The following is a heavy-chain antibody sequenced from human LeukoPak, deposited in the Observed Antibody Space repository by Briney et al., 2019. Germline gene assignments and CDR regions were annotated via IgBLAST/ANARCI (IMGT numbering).Heavy chain of an antibody. Sequence: GGSLRLSCVASGFTFSNYAMGWLRQAPGKGLEWVSGISSGGGGTYYADSVKGRFTISRDNSKNTLHLQMNSLRAEDTAVYYCAKGTPSRVLFFGYWGQGTLVTVSS. D-gene: IGHD3-16*01. V-gene: IGHV3-23*01. CDR3: AKGTPSRVLFFGY. CDR2: ISSGGGGT. CDR1: GFTFSNYA. J-gene: IGHJ4*02.